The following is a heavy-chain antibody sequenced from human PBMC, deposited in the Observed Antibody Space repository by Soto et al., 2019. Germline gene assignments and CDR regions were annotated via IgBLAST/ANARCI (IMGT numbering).Heavy chain of an antibody. CDR2: ISAYNGNT. V-gene: IGHV1-18*01. J-gene: IGHJ6*02. CDR1: GYTFTSYG. D-gene: IGHD3-3*01. Sequence: ASVKVSCKASGYTFTSYGISWVRQAPGQGLEWMGWISAYNGNTNYAQKLQGRVTMTTDTSTRTAYMELRSLRSDDTAVYYCARVSDYDFWSGYYWNDYYGMDVWGQGTTVTVSS. CDR3: ARVSDYDFWSGYYWNDYYGMDV.